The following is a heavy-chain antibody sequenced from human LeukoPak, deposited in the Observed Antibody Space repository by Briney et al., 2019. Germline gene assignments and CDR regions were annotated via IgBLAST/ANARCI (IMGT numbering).Heavy chain of an antibody. CDR1: GYTFTSYD. D-gene: IGHD4-11*01. CDR2: MNPNSGNT. V-gene: IGHV1-8*01. J-gene: IGHJ6*03. CDR3: ARGRRGYSNPPYYYMDV. Sequence: ASVKVSCKASGYTFTSYDINWVRQATGQGLEWMGWMNPNSGNTGYAQKFQGRVTMTRNTSISTAYMELSSLRSEDTAVYYYARGRRGYSNPPYYYMDVWGKGTTVTVSS.